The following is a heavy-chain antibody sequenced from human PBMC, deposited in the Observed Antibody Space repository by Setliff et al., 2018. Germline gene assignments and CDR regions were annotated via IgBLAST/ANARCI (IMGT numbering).Heavy chain of an antibody. CDR3: SRLVRFCIRTSCQRLSGGDF. V-gene: IGHV1-69*05. CDR2: IIPVFRTA. CDR1: GGTFKSDG. Sequence: SVKVSCKASGGTFKSDGFNWVRQAPGQGLEWMGRIIPVFRTATYAPKFQGRVTLTTDTSTRTAYMQLRSLDSDDTAVYYCSRLVRFCIRTSCQRLSGGDFWGQGTLVTVSS. J-gene: IGHJ4*02. D-gene: IGHD2-2*01.